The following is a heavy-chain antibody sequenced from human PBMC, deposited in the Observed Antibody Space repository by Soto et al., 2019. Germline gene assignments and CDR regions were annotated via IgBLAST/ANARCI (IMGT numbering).Heavy chain of an antibody. J-gene: IGHJ3*02. D-gene: IGHD6-13*01. CDR3: AREGLDTAGFFDI. V-gene: IGHV3-23*01. CDR2: ISGSGFKK. Sequence: SGGSLRLSCAASGFIFENFGMSWVRQAPGKGLEWISSISGSGFKKYYADSVKGRFTISRDNSKSTVYLELNNLSAEDTAVYHCAREGLDTAGFFDIWGQGTMVTVSS. CDR1: GFIFENFG.